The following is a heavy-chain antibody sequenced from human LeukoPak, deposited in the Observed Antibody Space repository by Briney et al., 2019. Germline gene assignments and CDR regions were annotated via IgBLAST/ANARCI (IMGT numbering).Heavy chain of an antibody. CDR2: INHSGST. D-gene: IGHD2-2*01. CDR1: GGSFSGYY. J-gene: IGHJ4*02. Sequence: PSETLSLTCAVYGGSFSGYYWSWIRQPPGKGLEWIGEINHSGSTNYNPSLKTRVTISADPSTNQFSLRLSSVTAADTVVYYCARAQTHCSSTSCYWYYFDYWAQGTLVTVSS. CDR3: ARAQTHCSSTSCYWYYFDY. V-gene: IGHV4-34*01.